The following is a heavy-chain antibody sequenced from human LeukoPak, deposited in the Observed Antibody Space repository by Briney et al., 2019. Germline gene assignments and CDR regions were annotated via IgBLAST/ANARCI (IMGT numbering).Heavy chain of an antibody. D-gene: IGHD2-15*01. J-gene: IGHJ3*01. CDR1: GFTVSNNY. CDR2: IYTGGTT. Sequence: GGSLRLSCAASGFTVSNNYMNWVRQAPGKGLEWVSVIYTGGTTYYADSVKGRFTISRDNSKNTLYLQMNSLRAEDTALYYCAKDRGGSSQLGDAFDVWGHGTMVSVSS. V-gene: IGHV3-53*05. CDR3: AKDRGGSSQLGDAFDV.